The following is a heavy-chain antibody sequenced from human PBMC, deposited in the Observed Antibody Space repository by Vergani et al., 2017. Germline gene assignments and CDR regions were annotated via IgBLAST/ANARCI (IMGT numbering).Heavy chain of an antibody. Sequence: EVQLVESGGGLVQPGGSLRLSCAASGFTLSSYSMNWVRQAPGKGLEWVSYISSSSSTIYYADSVKGRFTISRDNSKKSLYLQMNSLRAEYTAVYYCARDRVLSEYYYDRPYYFDDGGQGTLVTVSA. V-gene: IGHV3-48*01. J-gene: IGHJ4*02. CDR2: ISSSSSTI. D-gene: IGHD3-22*01. CDR3: ARDRVLSEYYYDRPYYFDD. CDR1: GFTLSSYS.